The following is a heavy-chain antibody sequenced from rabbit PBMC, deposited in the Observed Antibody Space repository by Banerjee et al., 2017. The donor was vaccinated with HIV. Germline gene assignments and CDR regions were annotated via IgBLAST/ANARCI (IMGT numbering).Heavy chain of an antibody. J-gene: IGHJ4*01. V-gene: IGHV1S40*01. Sequence: QSLEESGGDLVKPGASLTLTCTASGFSFSSSNYMCWVRQAPGKGLEWITCIYGGSSGTTYYANWAKGRFTISKTSSTTVTLQMTSLTAADTATYFCARGLYGYAGYVYAMDLWGPGTLVTVS. CDR2: IYGGSSGTT. CDR1: GFSFSSSNY. CDR3: ARGLYGYAGYVYAMDL. D-gene: IGHD6-1*01.